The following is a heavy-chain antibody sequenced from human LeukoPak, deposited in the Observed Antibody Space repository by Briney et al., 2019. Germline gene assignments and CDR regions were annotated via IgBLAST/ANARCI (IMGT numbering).Heavy chain of an antibody. CDR2: IWYDGSNK. Sequence: PGRSLRLSCAASGFTFSSYAMHWVRQAPGKGLEWVAVIWYDGSNKYYADSVKGRFTISRDNSKNTLYLQMNSLRAEDTAVYYCAREIAGIVVVPAAGFDYWGQGTLATVSS. V-gene: IGHV3-33*08. CDR3: AREIAGIVVVPAAGFDY. CDR1: GFTFSSYA. J-gene: IGHJ4*02. D-gene: IGHD2-2*01.